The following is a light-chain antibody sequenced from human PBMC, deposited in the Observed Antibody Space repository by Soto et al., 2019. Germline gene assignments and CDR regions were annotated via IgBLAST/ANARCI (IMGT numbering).Light chain of an antibody. CDR1: QSIVLA. Sequence: EIVLTQSPATLSLSPGEIATLFFSASQSIVLAIAWYQHKPGQAPRLLIFDASQRATGIPARFSGSGSGTDFTLTISSLEPEDFAVYYCQHRSNWPLTFGGGTKVDIK. V-gene: IGKV3-11*01. J-gene: IGKJ4*01. CDR2: DAS. CDR3: QHRSNWPLT.